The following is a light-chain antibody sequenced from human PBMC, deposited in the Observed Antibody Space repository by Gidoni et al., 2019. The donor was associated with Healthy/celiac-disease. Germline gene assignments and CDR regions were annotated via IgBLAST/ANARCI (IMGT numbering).Light chain of an antibody. CDR1: QSISSY. CDR2: AAS. CDR3: QQSYSTPLT. V-gene: IGKV1-39*01. J-gene: IGKJ4*01. Sequence: DIQMTQSPSSVGDRVTITGRASQSISSYLNWYQQKPGKAPKLLIYAASSSQSGVPSRFSGSGSGTDFTLTISSPQPEDVATYYCQQSYSTPLTFGGGTKVEIK.